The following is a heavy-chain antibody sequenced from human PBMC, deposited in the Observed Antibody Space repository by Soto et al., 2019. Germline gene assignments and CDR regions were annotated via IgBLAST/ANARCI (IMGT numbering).Heavy chain of an antibody. V-gene: IGHV4-4*07. CDR3: ARGVAETDFYPWANWFDL. CDR2: VYDSGSS. J-gene: IGHJ5*02. Sequence: SETLSLTCNVSGGSISSFYWTWIRQPAGGRLEWIGRVYDSGSSNYNPSLKTRITMSLHRSRSQFSLSLYSVTAADTAVYYCARGVAETDFYPWANWFDLWGQGMLVTVSS. CDR1: GGSISSFY. D-gene: IGHD6-19*01.